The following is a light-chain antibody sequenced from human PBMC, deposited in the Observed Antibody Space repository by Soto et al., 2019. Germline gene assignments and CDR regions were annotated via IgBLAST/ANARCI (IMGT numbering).Light chain of an antibody. V-gene: IGLV2-14*01. CDR2: DVS. J-gene: IGLJ2*01. CDR3: SSHTSSSTVV. Sequence: QSALTQPASVSGSPGQSITISCTGTSSDVGGYNYVSWYLQHPGKAPKLMIYDVSNRPSGVSNRFSGSKSGNTASLTISGLQAEDEADYYCSSHTSSSTVVFGGGTKLTVL. CDR1: SSDVGGYNY.